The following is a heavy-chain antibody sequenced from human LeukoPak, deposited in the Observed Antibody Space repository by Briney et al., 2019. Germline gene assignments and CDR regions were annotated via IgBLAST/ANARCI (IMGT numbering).Heavy chain of an antibody. CDR3: AKVARTIFGVGSDY. CDR2: ISGSGGDT. J-gene: IGHJ4*02. V-gene: IGHV3-23*01. CDR1: GFTFSSCA. Sequence: PGGSLRLSCAVSGFTFSSCAMSWVRQAPGKGLEWVSAISGSGGDTCYADSVKGRFTISRDNSKNTLYLQLNSLRAEDTAVYYCAKVARTIFGVGSDYWGQGTLVTVSS. D-gene: IGHD3-3*01.